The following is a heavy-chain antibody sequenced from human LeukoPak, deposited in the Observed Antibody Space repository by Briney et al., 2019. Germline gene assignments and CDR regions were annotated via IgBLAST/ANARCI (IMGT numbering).Heavy chain of an antibody. CDR1: GYTFTSYY. J-gene: IGHJ5*02. CDR3: ARGDQLSYAFDP. V-gene: IGHV1-46*01. CDR2: INPSGGST. D-gene: IGHD2-2*01. Sequence: ASVTVSFTASGYTFTSYYMHWVRQAPGQGLEWMGIINPSGGSTSYAQKFQGRVTMTRDTSTSTVYMELSSLRSEDTAVYYCARGDQLSYAFDPWGQGTLVTVSS.